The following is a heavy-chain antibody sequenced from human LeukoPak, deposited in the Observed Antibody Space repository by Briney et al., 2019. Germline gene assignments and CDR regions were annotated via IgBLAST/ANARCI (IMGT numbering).Heavy chain of an antibody. CDR3: ARVARGATIFGGRASDY. Sequence: SETLSLTCTVSGGSISSGDYYWSWIRQPPGKGLEWIGYIYYSGSTYYNPSVKSRVTISVDTSKNQFSLKLSSVTAADTAVYYCARVARGATIFGGRASDYWGQGTLVTVSS. V-gene: IGHV4-30-4*08. D-gene: IGHD3-3*01. CDR1: GGSISSGDYY. J-gene: IGHJ4*02. CDR2: IYYSGST.